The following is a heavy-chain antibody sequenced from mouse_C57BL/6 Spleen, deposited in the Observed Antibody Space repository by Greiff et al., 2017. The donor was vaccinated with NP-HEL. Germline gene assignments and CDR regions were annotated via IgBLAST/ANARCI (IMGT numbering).Heavy chain of an antibody. Sequence: QVQLQQSGAELMKPGASVKLSCKATGYTFTGYWIEWVKQRPGHGLEWIGEILPGSGSTTYIEKFKGKATFTADTSSNTAYMQLSSLTTEDSAIYYCARDYYGSSPYYAMDYWGQGTSVTVSS. CDR1: GYTFTGYW. J-gene: IGHJ4*01. D-gene: IGHD1-1*01. CDR2: ILPGSGST. CDR3: ARDYYGSSPYYAMDY. V-gene: IGHV1-9*01.